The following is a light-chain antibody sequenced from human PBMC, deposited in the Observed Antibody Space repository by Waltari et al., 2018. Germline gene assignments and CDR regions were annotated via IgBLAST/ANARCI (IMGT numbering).Light chain of an antibody. Sequence: QSALTQPRSVSGSPGQSVTISCTGTSNDVGGYNYVSWYQQHPDKAPKLIIYDINKRPPGVPDRFSGSKSGNTASLTISGLQAEDEADYYCCSYVGSNTYWVFGGGTKLTVL. V-gene: IGLV2-11*01. CDR3: CSYVGSNTYWV. CDR1: SNDVGGYNY. J-gene: IGLJ3*02. CDR2: DIN.